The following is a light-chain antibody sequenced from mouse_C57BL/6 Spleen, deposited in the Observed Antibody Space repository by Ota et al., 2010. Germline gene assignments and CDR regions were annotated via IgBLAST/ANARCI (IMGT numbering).Light chain of an antibody. Sequence: DIVMTQSHKFLSTSVGDRVSITCKASQDVSSAVAWYQTKPGQSPKLLIYWASTRHTGVPDRFTGSGSGTDFTLTISNVQSEDLADYFCQQYSSYPLTFGAGTKLELK. CDR3: QQYSSYPLT. CDR2: WAS. V-gene: IGKV6-23*01. J-gene: IGKJ5*01. CDR1: QDVSSA.